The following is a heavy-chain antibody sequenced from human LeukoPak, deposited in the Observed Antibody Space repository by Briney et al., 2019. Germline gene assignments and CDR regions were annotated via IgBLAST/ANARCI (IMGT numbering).Heavy chain of an antibody. V-gene: IGHV3-30*04. CDR3: ARGVTVTSDY. D-gene: IGHD4-17*01. Sequence: GGSLRLSCAASGFTFSSYAMHWGRQATGKGLEWVAVISYDGSDKYYAGSVKGRFTISRDNFKSTLYLQMNSLRAEDTAVYYCARGVTVTSDYWGQGTLVTVSS. J-gene: IGHJ4*02. CDR1: GFTFSSYA. CDR2: ISYDGSDK.